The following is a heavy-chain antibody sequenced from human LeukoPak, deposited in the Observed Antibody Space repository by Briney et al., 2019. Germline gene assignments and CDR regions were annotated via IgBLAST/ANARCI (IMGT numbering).Heavy chain of an antibody. Sequence: GGSLRLSCAVSGFTFSSYGMHWVRQAPGEGLEWVAVIWYDGSNKYYADSVKGRFTISRDNSKNTLYLQMNSLRAEDTAVYYCARDAYYDSTGPSAFDIWGQGTMVTVSS. CDR1: GFTFSSYG. D-gene: IGHD3-22*01. CDR2: IWYDGSNK. V-gene: IGHV3-33*01. CDR3: ARDAYYDSTGPSAFDI. J-gene: IGHJ3*02.